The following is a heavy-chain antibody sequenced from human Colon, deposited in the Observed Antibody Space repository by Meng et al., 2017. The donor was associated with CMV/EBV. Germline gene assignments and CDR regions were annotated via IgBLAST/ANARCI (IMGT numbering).Heavy chain of an antibody. CDR2: TFHTGST. D-gene: IGHD1-1*01. CDR3: AGLYGTYFSSWFDP. J-gene: IGHJ5*02. Sequence: GSLRLSCTVSGGAITDYYWNWIRQTPGKGLEWIGYTFHTGSTNYNPSIRGRVSMSVDTSKNQVSLKFNSVTAADTAVYYCAGLYGTYFSSWFDPWGQGTLVTVSS. V-gene: IGHV4-59*01. CDR1: GGAITDYY.